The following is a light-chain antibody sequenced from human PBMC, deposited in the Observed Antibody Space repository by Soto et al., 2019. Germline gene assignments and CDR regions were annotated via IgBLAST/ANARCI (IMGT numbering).Light chain of an antibody. CDR1: QSVSSSY. J-gene: IGKJ5*01. CDR3: QQYGSSIT. V-gene: IGKV3-20*01. CDR2: GAS. Sequence: EIVLTQSPGNLSLSPGERATLSCRVSQSVSSSYLAWYQQKPGQAPRLLIYGASSRATGIPDRFSGSGSGTDFTLTISRLEPEDFAVYYCQQYGSSITFGQGTRLEI.